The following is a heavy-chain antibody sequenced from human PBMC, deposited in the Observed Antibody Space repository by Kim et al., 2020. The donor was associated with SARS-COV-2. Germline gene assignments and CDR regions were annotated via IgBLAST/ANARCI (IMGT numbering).Heavy chain of an antibody. D-gene: IGHD3-22*01. Sequence: ASVKVSCKASGYTFTSYAMHWVRQAPGQRLEWMGWINAGNGNTKYSQKFQGRVTITRDTSASTAYMELSSLRSEDTAVYYCAREGGDYYDSSGYYYYAYWGQGTLVTVSS. CDR1: GYTFTSYA. CDR3: AREGGDYYDSSGYYYYAY. J-gene: IGHJ4*02. CDR2: INAGNGNT. V-gene: IGHV1-3*01.